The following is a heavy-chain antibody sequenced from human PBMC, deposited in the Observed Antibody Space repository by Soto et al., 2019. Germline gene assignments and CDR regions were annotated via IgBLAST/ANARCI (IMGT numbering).Heavy chain of an antibody. J-gene: IGHJ6*02. CDR2: MSAYNGNT. CDR1: GYTFTSYG. CDR3: ASYHLNSYYYGMDV. Sequence: QVQLVQSGAAVKKPGASVKVSCRASGYTFTSYGFSWVRQAPGQGLEWMGWMSAYNGNTNYAQKLQGRVPMTTDTSTRTAYMALRTLRSDDTAVYYCASYHLNSYYYGMDVWGQGTTLTVSS. V-gene: IGHV1-18*01.